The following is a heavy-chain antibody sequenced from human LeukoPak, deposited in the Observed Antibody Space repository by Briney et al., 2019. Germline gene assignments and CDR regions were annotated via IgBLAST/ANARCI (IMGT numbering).Heavy chain of an antibody. CDR3: ARGRDDYVWGSYPNYFDY. Sequence: SETLSLTCTVSGGSISSGSYYWSWIRQPAGKGLEWIGRIYTSGSTNYNPSLKSRVTISVDMSKNQFSLKLSSVTAADTAVYYCARGRDDYVWGSYPNYFDYWGQGTLVTVSS. CDR2: IYTSGST. J-gene: IGHJ4*02. CDR1: GGSISSGSYY. D-gene: IGHD3-16*01. V-gene: IGHV4-61*02.